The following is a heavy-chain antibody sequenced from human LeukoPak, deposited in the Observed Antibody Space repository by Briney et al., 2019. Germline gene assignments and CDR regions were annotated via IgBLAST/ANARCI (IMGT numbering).Heavy chain of an antibody. J-gene: IGHJ4*02. Sequence: GGSLRLSCAASGFTFGDYAMHWVRQAPGKGLEWVSGISWNSGSIGYADSVKGRFTISRDNAKNSLYPQMNSLRAEDTALYYCAKDSTSYVDTAMVHYWGQGTLVTVSS. CDR3: AKDSTSYVDTAMVHY. D-gene: IGHD5-18*01. CDR2: ISWNSGSI. CDR1: GFTFGDYA. V-gene: IGHV3-9*01.